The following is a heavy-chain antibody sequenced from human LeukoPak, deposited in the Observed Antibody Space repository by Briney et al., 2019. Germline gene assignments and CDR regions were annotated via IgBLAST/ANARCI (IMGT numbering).Heavy chain of an antibody. V-gene: IGHV5-10-1*01. J-gene: IGHJ6*02. CDR3: ARSPVGMDV. CDR2: IDPTDSYT. CDR1: GYSFTSYW. D-gene: IGHD7-27*01. Sequence: NLGESLKISCKGFGYSFTSYWITWVRQMPGKGLEWMGRIDPTDSYTSHSPSFQGHVTISVDKSISTAYLQWSSLKASDSAMYYCARSPVGMDVWGQGTTVTVSS.